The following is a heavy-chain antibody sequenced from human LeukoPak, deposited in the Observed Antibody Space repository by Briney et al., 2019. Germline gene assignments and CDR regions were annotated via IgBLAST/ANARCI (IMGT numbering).Heavy chain of an antibody. J-gene: IGHJ3*02. V-gene: IGHV3-53*01. CDR1: GFTVSRNY. Sequence: GRSLRLSCAASGFTVSRNYMSWVRQAPGKGLEWVSEIYSDGSTYCAASVKGRFSISRDNSKNTVYLQMSSLRAEDTAIYYCARELREHGVFDIWGQGTMVTVSS. CDR2: IYSDGST. D-gene: IGHD1-26*01. CDR3: ARELREHGVFDI.